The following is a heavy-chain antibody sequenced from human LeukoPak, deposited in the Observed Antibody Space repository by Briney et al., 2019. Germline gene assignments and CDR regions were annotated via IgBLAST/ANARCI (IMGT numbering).Heavy chain of an antibody. V-gene: IGHV1-69*05. CDR1: GGTFSSYA. CDR3: ARGLTTVVTHTGYYYMDV. D-gene: IGHD4-23*01. CDR2: IIPVFGTA. J-gene: IGHJ6*03. Sequence: ASVKVSCKASGGTFSSYAISWVRQAPGQGLEWMGGIIPVFGTANYAQKFQGRVTITTDESTSTAYMELSSLRSEDTAVYYCARGLTTVVTHTGYYYMDVWGKGTTVTVSS.